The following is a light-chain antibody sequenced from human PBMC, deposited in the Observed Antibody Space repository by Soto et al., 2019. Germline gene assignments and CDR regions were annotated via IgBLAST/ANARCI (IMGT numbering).Light chain of an antibody. V-gene: IGKV3-20*01. CDR3: QQYGSSPWP. Sequence: EIVLTQSPGTLSLSPGERATLSCRASQSVSTSYLAWYQQKPGQAPRLLIYGASSRATGIPDRCSGSGSGTDFTFTISRLEHEDFAVYYCQQYGSSPWPFGQGTKVEIK. CDR1: QSVSTSY. J-gene: IGKJ1*01. CDR2: GAS.